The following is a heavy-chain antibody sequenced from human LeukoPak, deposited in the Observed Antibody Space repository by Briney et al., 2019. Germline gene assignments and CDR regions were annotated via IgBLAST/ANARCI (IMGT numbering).Heavy chain of an antibody. V-gene: IGHV4-59*12. D-gene: IGHD2-15*01. CDR3: ARGRGWWLSGDYFDY. CDR1: GGSISSYY. Sequence: SETLSLTCTVSGGSISSYYWSWIRQPPGKGLEWIGYIYYSGSTNYNPSLKSRVTISVDTSKNQFSLKLSSVTAADTAVYYCARGRGWWLSGDYFDYWGQGTLVTVSS. J-gene: IGHJ4*02. CDR2: IYYSGST.